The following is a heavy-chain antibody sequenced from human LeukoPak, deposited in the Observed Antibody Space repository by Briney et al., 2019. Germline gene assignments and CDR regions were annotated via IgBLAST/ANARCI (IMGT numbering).Heavy chain of an antibody. Sequence: GGSLRLSCAVSGFTFSSFAMSWVRQPPGKGLEWLSVISDSGGTTFYADSVKGRFTTSRDNSKNTLYLQMNSLRAEDTAVYYCAKEASGYGYYFDYWGQGTLVTVSS. V-gene: IGHV3-23*01. CDR2: ISDSGGTT. D-gene: IGHD3-10*01. CDR1: GFTFSSFA. J-gene: IGHJ4*02. CDR3: AKEASGYGYYFDY.